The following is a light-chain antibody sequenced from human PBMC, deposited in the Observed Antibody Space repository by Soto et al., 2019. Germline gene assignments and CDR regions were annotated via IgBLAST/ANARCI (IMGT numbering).Light chain of an antibody. CDR2: RDN. V-gene: IGLV1-47*01. J-gene: IGLJ3*02. Sequence: QSVLTQPPSASGTPGQRVTISCSGSSANIGSKFVYWYQQLPGTAPKLLIYRDNQRPSGVPDRFSGSKSGTSASLAISGLRSEDEADYYCAAWDVNRSAVFGGGTKRTVL. CDR3: AAWDVNRSAV. CDR1: SANIGSKF.